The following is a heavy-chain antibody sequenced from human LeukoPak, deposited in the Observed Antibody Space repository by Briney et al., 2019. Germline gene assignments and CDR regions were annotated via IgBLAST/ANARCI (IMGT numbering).Heavy chain of an antibody. CDR2: IYYSGST. CDR1: GGSISSSSYY. D-gene: IGHD3-22*01. CDR3: ARHPHYDTSGLDY. V-gene: IGHV4-39*01. J-gene: IGHJ4*02. Sequence: SETLSLTCTVSGGSISSSSYYWGWIRQPPGKGLEWIGSIYYSGSTYYNPSLKSRVTTSVDTSKKQFSLRLTSVTAADTAVYYCARHPHYDTSGLDYWGQGTLVTVSS.